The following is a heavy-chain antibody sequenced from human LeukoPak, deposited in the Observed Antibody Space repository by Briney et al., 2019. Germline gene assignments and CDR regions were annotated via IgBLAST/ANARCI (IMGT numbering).Heavy chain of an antibody. Sequence: GASVKVSCKASGYTFTSYYMHWVRQAPGQGLEWMGIINPSGGSTSYAQKFQGRVTMTRDTSTSTVYMELSSLRSEDTAVYYCAGEKIQLWTRGPFDYWGQGTLVTVSS. CDR1: GYTFTSYY. V-gene: IGHV1-46*01. J-gene: IGHJ4*02. CDR3: AGEKIQLWTRGPFDY. CDR2: INPSGGST. D-gene: IGHD5-18*01.